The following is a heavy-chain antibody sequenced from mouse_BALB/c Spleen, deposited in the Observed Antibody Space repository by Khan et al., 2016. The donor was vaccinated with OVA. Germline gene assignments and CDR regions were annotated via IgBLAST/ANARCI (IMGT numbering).Heavy chain of an antibody. Sequence: VQLQQSGPELVKPGASVKISCKASGYSFTGYFLNWVMQSPGKSLEWIGRINPHIGETFYNQKFKGKATFTVDESSSTVYMELRSLASADAAVYYCARTYGSDFDNWGPGTTLTVSS. D-gene: IGHD1-1*01. CDR3: ARTYGSDFDN. CDR1: GYSFTGYF. V-gene: IGHV1-20*02. CDR2: INPHIGET. J-gene: IGHJ2*01.